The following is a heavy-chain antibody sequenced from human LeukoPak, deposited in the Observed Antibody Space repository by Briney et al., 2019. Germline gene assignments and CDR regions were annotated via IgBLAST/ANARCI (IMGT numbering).Heavy chain of an antibody. V-gene: IGHV4-4*07. CDR2: IYTSGST. D-gene: IGHD4-17*01. CDR1: GGSISSYY. CDR3: ARDRDYGDYGWYFDL. Sequence: SETLSLTCTVSGGSISSYYWSWIRQPAGKGLEWIGRIYTSGSTYYNPSLKSRVTMSVDASKNQFSLKLSSVTAADTAVYYCARDRDYGDYGWYFDLWGRGTLVTVSS. J-gene: IGHJ2*01.